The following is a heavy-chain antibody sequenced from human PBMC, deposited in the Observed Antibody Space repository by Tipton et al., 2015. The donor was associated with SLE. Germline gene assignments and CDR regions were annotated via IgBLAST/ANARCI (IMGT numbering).Heavy chain of an antibody. Sequence: TLSLTCTVSGGSISSHYWSWIRQPPGKGLEWIGYIYYSGSTNYNPSLKSRVTISVDTSKNQFSLKLSSVTAADTAVYYCAREGGPAAGSFDYWGQGTLVTVSS. V-gene: IGHV4-59*11. D-gene: IGHD6-13*01. CDR1: GGSISSHY. CDR2: IYYSGST. J-gene: IGHJ4*02. CDR3: AREGGPAAGSFDY.